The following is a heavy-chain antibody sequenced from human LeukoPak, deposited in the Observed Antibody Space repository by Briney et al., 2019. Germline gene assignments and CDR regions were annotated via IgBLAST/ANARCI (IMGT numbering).Heavy chain of an antibody. CDR3: AGLLLNGYYSSTSCYEEYYFDY. D-gene: IGHD2-2*01. CDR2: IIPIFGTA. V-gene: IGHV1-69*13. CDR1: GGTFSSYA. J-gene: IGHJ4*02. Sequence: GASVKVSCKASGGTFSSYAISWVRQAPGQGLEWMGGIIPIFGTANYAQKFQGRVTITADESTSTAYMELSSLRSEDTAVYYCAGLLLNGYYSSTSCYEEYYFDYWGQGTLVTVSS.